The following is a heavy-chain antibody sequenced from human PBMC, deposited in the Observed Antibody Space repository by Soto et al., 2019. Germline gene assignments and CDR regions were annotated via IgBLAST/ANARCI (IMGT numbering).Heavy chain of an antibody. CDR1: GYTFTGYY. CDR3: ARAGYYYGSGSSVHYYYYGMDV. J-gene: IGHJ6*02. V-gene: IGHV1-2*04. Sequence: ASVKVSCKASGYTFTGYYMHWVRQAPGQGLEWMGWINPNSGGTNYAQKFQGWVTMTRDTSISTAYMELSRLRSDDTAVYYCARAGYYYGSGSSVHYYYYGMDVWGQGTTVTAP. CDR2: INPNSGGT. D-gene: IGHD3-10*01.